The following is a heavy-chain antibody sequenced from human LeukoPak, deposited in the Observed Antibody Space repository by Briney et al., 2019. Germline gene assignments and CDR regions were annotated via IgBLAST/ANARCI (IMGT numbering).Heavy chain of an antibody. CDR2: IYYSGST. J-gene: IGHJ5*02. CDR3: ARHVVSSSSGSDWFDP. CDR1: GGSISSSSYY. Sequence: SETLSLTCTVSGGSISSSSYYWGWIRQPPGKGLEWIGSIYYSGSTYYNPSLKSRVTISVDTSKNQFSLKLSSVTAADTAVYYCARHVVSSSSGSDWFDPWGQGTLVTVSS. D-gene: IGHD6-19*01. V-gene: IGHV4-39*01.